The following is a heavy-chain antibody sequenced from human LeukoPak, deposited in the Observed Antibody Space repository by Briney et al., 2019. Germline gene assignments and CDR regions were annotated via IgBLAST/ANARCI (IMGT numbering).Heavy chain of an antibody. CDR1: GFIFNNYG. D-gene: IGHD4/OR15-4a*01. CDR2: IKGRSDTI. J-gene: IGHJ5*02. CDR3: VRGQGAHDNWFDP. Sequence: GGSLRLSCTASGFIFNNYGMNWVRQAPGKGLEWISYIKGRSDTIHYADSVKGRFTISRDNAKNTLSLQMTSLRAEDTAIYYRVRGQGAHDNWFDPWGQGTLVTVAS. V-gene: IGHV3-48*01.